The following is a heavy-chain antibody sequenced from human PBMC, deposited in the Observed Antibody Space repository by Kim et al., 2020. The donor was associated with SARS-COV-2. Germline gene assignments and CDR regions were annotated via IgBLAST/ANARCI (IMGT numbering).Heavy chain of an antibody. J-gene: IGHJ4*02. V-gene: IGHV1-2*06. D-gene: IGHD4-17*01. CDR2: INPINGGA. CDR3: AREASGDRTRTPYY. Sequence: ASVKVSCKASGYIFTGYYIHWVRLAPGQGLEWLGRINPINGGANYAQKFQGRVTMTRDTSINTDYMELKSLTSDDTAVYFCAREASGDRTRTPYYWGQGTLVTVSS. CDR1: GYIFTGYY.